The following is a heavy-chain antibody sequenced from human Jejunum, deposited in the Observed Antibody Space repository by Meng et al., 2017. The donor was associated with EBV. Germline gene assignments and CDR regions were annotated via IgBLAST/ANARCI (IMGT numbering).Heavy chain of an antibody. D-gene: IGHD2/OR15-2a*01. CDR1: SGSITNKNL. CDR2: IDHTGTT. CDR3: ARDSQYLARGYFDY. Sequence: LLELTDPGRLQPSGTLSITCTVSSGSITNKNLWHWVRQAPGKGLEWIGEIDHTGTTHYNPSLKSRVTISLGTSMNQFSLELTSPTPADTAVYYCARDSQYLARGYFDYWGQGALVTVSS. J-gene: IGHJ4*02. V-gene: IGHV4-4*02.